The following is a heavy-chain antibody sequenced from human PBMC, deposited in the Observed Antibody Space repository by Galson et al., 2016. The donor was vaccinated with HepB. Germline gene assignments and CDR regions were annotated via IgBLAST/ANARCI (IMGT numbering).Heavy chain of an antibody. V-gene: IGHV1-69*13. Sequence: SVKVSCKASGGTFSSYTISWVRQAPGQGLEWMGGIVPMFGTAKYAQKFQNRVTITADEFKTTVYMELSSLSSEDTAVFYCASEGPIEGMDVWGQGTTVTVS. CDR2: IVPMFGTA. J-gene: IGHJ6*02. CDR3: ASEGPIEGMDV. CDR1: GGTFSSYT.